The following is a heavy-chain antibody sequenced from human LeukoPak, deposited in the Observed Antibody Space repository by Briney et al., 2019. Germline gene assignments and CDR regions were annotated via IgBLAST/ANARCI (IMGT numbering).Heavy chain of an antibody. CDR1: GGSISSSSYY. J-gene: IGHJ4*02. CDR2: IYYSGST. CDR3: ARDSSGSFY. Sequence: SETLSLTCTVSGGSISSSSYYWGWIRQPPGKGLEWIGSIYYSGSTYYNPSLKSRVTISVDTSKNQFSLKLSSVTAADTAVYYCARDSSGSFYWGQGTLVTVSS. V-gene: IGHV4-39*07. D-gene: IGHD6-19*01.